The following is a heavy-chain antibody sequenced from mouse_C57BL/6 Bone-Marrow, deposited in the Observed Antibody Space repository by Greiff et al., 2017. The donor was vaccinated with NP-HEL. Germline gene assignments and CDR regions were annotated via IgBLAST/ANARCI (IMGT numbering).Heavy chain of an antibody. CDR2: ISDGGSYT. Sequence: EVKVVESGGGLVKPGGSLKLSCAASGFTFSSYAMSWVRQTPEKRLEWVATISDGGSYTYYPDNVKGRFTISRDNAKNNLYLQMSHLKSEDTAMYYCARAPSGTYAMDYWGQGTSVTVSS. V-gene: IGHV5-4*03. CDR3: ARAPSGTYAMDY. CDR1: GFTFSSYA. D-gene: IGHD3-1*01. J-gene: IGHJ4*01.